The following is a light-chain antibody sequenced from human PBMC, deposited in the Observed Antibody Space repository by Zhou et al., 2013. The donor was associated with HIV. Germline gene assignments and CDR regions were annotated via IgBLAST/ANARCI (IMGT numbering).Light chain of an antibody. CDR1: QMISYNY. Sequence: ESVLTQFPGSLSLSPGDRATLSCRASQMISYNYLAWYQQKPGQAPRLLIYGASSRATGIPDRFSGSGSGTDFTLTISSLEPEDFAVYYCQQYGTSYTFGQGTKLEI. CDR2: GAS. CDR3: QQYGTSYT. J-gene: IGKJ2*01. V-gene: IGKV3-20*01.